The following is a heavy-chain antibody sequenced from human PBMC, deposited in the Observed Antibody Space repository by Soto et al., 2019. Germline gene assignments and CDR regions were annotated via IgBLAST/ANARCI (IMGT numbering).Heavy chain of an antibody. Sequence: PGGSLRLSCAASGFTFSSYWMSWVRQAPGKGLEWVANIKQDGSEKYYVDSVKGRFTISRDNAKNSLYLQMNSLRAEDTAVYYCARACPPVGATSDDAFDIWGQGTMVTVS. J-gene: IGHJ3*02. CDR3: ARACPPVGATSDDAFDI. CDR2: IKQDGSEK. D-gene: IGHD1-26*01. CDR1: GFTFSSYW. V-gene: IGHV3-7*01.